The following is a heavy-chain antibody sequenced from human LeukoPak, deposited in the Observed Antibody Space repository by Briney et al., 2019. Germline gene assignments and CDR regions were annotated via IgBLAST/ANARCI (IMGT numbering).Heavy chain of an antibody. V-gene: IGHV4-34*01. Sequence: MTSETLSLTCAVYGGSFSGYYWSWIRQPPGKGLEWIGEINHSGSTNYNPSLKSRVTISVDTSKNQFSLKLSSMTAADTAVYYCCGVVVVAATPDYYYGMDVWGQGTTVTVSS. D-gene: IGHD2-15*01. CDR2: INHSGST. CDR1: GGSFSGYY. J-gene: IGHJ6*02. CDR3: CGVVVVAATPDYYYGMDV.